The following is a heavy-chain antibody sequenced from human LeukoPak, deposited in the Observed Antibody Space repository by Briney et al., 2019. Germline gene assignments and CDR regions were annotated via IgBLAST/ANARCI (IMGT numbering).Heavy chain of an antibody. D-gene: IGHD6-19*01. Sequence: GGSLRLSCAASGFTFSSYAMSWVRQAPGKGLECISGFSGSGGSTYYADSVKGRFTISRDNSKNTLFLQMNSLRGEDTAMYYCARVQGGGYRTADYWGQGTLVTVSS. CDR2: FSGSGGST. CDR3: ARVQGGGYRTADY. J-gene: IGHJ4*02. V-gene: IGHV3-23*01. CDR1: GFTFSSYA.